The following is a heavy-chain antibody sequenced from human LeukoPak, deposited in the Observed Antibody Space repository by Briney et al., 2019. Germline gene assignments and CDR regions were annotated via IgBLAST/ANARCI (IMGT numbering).Heavy chain of an antibody. J-gene: IGHJ5*02. CDR1: GYTFIGYY. CDR2: INPNSGGT. V-gene: IGHV1-2*02. D-gene: IGHD3-22*01. CDR3: ARGVGDYYDSSGPGNWFDP. Sequence: ASVKVSCKASGYTFIGYYMHWVRQAPGQGLEWMGWINPNSGGTNYAQNFQGRVTMTLDTSISTAYMELSSLRSEDTAVYYCARGVGDYYDSSGPGNWFDPWGQGTLVTVSS.